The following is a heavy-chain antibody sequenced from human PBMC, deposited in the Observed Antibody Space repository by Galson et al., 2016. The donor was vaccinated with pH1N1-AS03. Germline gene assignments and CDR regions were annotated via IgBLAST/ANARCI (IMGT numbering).Heavy chain of an antibody. CDR1: GFTFTSST. CDR3: ARDRNDCAGGVCYDVLDI. D-gene: IGHD2-8*02. Sequence: SLRLSCAASGFTFTSSTMSWVRQAPGKGLEWVSSITSSSTYIYYADSVKGRFSISRDSAHNSLYLQMNSPRAEDTAVYYCARDRNDCAGGVCYDVLDIWGQGTMVTVSS. J-gene: IGHJ3*02. CDR2: ITSSSTYI. V-gene: IGHV3-21*01.